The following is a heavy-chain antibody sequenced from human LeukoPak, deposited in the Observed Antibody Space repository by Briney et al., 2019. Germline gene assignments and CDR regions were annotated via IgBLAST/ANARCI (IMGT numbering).Heavy chain of an antibody. CDR2: INPNSGGT. Sequence: ASVKVSCKASGYTFTGYYMHWVRQAPGQGLEWMGWINPNSGGTNYAQKFQGRVTITADESTSTAYMELSSLRSEDTAVYYCGRGGGGYGYYGSGYFDYWGQGTLVTVSS. CDR3: GRGGGGYGYYGSGYFDY. D-gene: IGHD3-10*01. J-gene: IGHJ4*02. CDR1: GYTFTGYY. V-gene: IGHV1-2*02.